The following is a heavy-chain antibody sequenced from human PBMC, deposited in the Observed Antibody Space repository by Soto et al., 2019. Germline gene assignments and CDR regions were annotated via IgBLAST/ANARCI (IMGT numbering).Heavy chain of an antibody. CDR2: TYYRSKWYN. D-gene: IGHD6-6*01. Sequence: PSPTLSLTCAISGDHVSSNNPAWNWSSQSPSRGLECLGRTYYRSKWYNDYAVSVKSRIPINPDTSKNQFSLQLNSVTPEDTAVYYCARGSSGGSLYWYFDLWGRGTLVTVSS. J-gene: IGHJ2*01. V-gene: IGHV6-1*01. CDR1: GDHVSSNNPA. CDR3: ARGSSGGSLYWYFDL.